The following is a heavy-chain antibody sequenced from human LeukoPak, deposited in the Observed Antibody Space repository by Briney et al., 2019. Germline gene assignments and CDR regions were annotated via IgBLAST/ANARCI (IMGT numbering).Heavy chain of an antibody. CDR3: ARAFRGSGSYLDY. D-gene: IGHD3-10*01. Sequence: PSETLSLTCTVSGGSISSGSYYWSWIRQPAGKGLEWIGRIYTSGSTNYNPSLKSRVTISVDTSKNQFSLKLSSVAAADTAVYYCARAFRGSGSYLDYWGQGTLVTVSS. V-gene: IGHV4-61*02. CDR1: GGSISSGSYY. J-gene: IGHJ4*02. CDR2: IYTSGST.